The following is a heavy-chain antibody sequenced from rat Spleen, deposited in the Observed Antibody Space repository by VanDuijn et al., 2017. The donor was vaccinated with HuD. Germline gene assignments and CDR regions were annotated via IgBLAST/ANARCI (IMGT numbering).Heavy chain of an antibody. D-gene: IGHD4-3*01. J-gene: IGHJ3*01. CDR3: ARQDTSGYSNWFGY. V-gene: IGHV5-25*01. CDR2: ISPSGGGT. CDR1: GFTFNNYD. Sequence: EVQLVESGGGLVQPGRSLKLSCEVSGFTFNNYDMAWIRQAPTKGLEWVASISPSGGGTWHRDSVKGRFTVSRDNAKSTLYLQMDSLRSEDTATYYCARQDTSGYSNWFGYWGQGTLVTVSS.